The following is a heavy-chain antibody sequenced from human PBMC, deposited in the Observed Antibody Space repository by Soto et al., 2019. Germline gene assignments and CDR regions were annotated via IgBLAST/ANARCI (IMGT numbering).Heavy chain of an antibody. Sequence: QVQLVQSGAEVKKPGSSVKVSCKASGGIFRREAINWVRQAPGQGPEWMGGILPIFGTADYAQKFQGRVTITADVSTTTAYMELSSLRFEDTAVYYCARGHEFGGNSDALDVWGQGTMVTVSS. CDR3: ARGHEFGGNSDALDV. CDR2: ILPIFGTA. V-gene: IGHV1-69*12. D-gene: IGHD2-15*01. CDR1: GGIFRREA. J-gene: IGHJ3*01.